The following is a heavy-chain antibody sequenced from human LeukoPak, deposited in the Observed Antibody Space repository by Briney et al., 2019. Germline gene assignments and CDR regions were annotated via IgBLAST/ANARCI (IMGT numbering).Heavy chain of an antibody. Sequence: GGSLRLSCAASGFTFSSFAMHWVRQAPGKGLEWVSDISSSGRIIYYADSVKGRFTISRDNTKNSLYLQMNSLRAEDTAVYYCARVSRYANDYWGQGTLVTVSS. CDR2: ISSSGRII. CDR3: ARVSRYANDY. V-gene: IGHV3-48*03. CDR1: GFTFSSFA. J-gene: IGHJ4*02. D-gene: IGHD2-2*01.